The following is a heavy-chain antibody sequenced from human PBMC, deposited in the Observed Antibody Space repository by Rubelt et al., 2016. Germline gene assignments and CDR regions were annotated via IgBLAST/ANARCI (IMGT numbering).Heavy chain of an antibody. V-gene: IGHV3-74*01. CDR3: ARGRSGGPDVFDI. J-gene: IGHJ3*02. Sequence: RYWMHWVRQAPGKGLVWVSRINTDGSTSYADSVKGRFTISRDNGKNTLHLQMNSLRAEDTAVYYCARGRSGGPDVFDIWGQGTMVTGSS. CDR2: INTDGST. CDR1: RYW. D-gene: IGHD2-8*02.